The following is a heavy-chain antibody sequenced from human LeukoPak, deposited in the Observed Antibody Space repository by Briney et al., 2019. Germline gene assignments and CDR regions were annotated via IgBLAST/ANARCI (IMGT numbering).Heavy chain of an antibody. V-gene: IGHV3-23*01. D-gene: IGHD3-22*01. CDR2: ISGSGGST. CDR1: GFTFSSYA. J-gene: IGHJ4*02. Sequence: GGSLRLSCAASGFTFSSYAMSWVRQAPGNGLEWVSAISGSGGSTYYADSVKGRFTISRDNSKNTLYLQMNSLRAEDTAVYYCAKEGYYYDSSGYSDYWGQGTLVTVSS. CDR3: AKEGYYYDSSGYSDY.